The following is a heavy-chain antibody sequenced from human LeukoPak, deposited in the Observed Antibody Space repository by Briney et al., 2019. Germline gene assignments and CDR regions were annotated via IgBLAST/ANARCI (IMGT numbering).Heavy chain of an antibody. J-gene: IGHJ5*02. D-gene: IGHD3-3*01. CDR2: IYSGGST. CDR3: ATDFWSGYDNWFDP. Sequence: GGSLRLSCAASGFTVSSNYMSWVRQAPGKGLEWVSVIYSGGSTYYADSVKGRFTISRDNSKNTLYLQMNSLRAEDTAVYYCATDFWSGYDNWFDPWGQGTLVTVSS. V-gene: IGHV3-66*01. CDR1: GFTVSSNY.